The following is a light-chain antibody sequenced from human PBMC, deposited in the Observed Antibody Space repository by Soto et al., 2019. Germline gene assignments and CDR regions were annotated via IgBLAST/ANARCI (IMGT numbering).Light chain of an antibody. CDR3: QQYGSTPLT. J-gene: IGKJ1*01. V-gene: IGKV3-20*01. CDR1: QTVSSTY. Sequence: EIVLTQSPGTLSLSPGERATLSCRASQTVSSTYLAWYQQRPGQAPRLLIYGASSSATGIPDRFSGSGSGTDFNLTISRLEHEDYAVYYCQQYGSTPLTFGQGTKVEIK. CDR2: GAS.